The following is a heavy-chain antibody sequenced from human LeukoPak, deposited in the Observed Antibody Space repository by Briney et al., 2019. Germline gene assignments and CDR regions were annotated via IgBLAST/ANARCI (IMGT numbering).Heavy chain of an antibody. CDR2: INPNSGGT. J-gene: IGHJ6*03. V-gene: IGHV1-2*02. CDR1: GYTFTGYY. Sequence: GASVKVSCKASGYTFTGYYMHWVRQAPGQGLEWMGWINPNSGGTNYAQKFQGRVTMTRDTSISTAYMELSRLRSDDTAVYYCARDDLGMLDYYYYYMDVWGKGTTVTVSS. CDR3: ARDDLGMLDYYYYYMDV. D-gene: IGHD7-27*01.